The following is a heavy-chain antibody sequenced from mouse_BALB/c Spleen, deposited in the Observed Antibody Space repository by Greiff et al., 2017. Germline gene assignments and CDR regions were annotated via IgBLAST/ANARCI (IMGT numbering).Heavy chain of an antibody. V-gene: IGHV1-14*01. CDR3: ARRLITTVFDY. J-gene: IGHJ2*01. D-gene: IGHD1-1*01. Sequence: EVQLVESGPELVKPGASVKMSCKASGYTFTSYVMHWVKQKPGQGLEWIGYINPYNDGTKYNEKFKGKATLTSDKSSSTAYMELSSLTSEDSAVYYCARRLITTVFDYWGQGTTLTVSS. CDR1: GYTFTSYV. CDR2: INPYNDGT.